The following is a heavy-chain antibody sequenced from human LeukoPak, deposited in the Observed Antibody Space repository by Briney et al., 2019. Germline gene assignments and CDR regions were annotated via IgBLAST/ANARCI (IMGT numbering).Heavy chain of an antibody. V-gene: IGHV1-2*02. D-gene: IGHD1/OR15-1a*01. J-gene: IGHJ6*03. Sequence: GASVTVSCKASGYTFTVYYMHCVRQAPGQGLEWMGWINPNSGGTNYAQKFQGRVTMTRDTSISTAYMELSRLRSDDTAVYYCARATVATFYYMDVWGKGTTVTVSS. CDR3: ARATVATFYYMDV. CDR2: INPNSGGT. CDR1: GYTFTVYY.